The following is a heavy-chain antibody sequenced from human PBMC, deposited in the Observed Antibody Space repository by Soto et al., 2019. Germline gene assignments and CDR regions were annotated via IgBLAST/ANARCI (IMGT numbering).Heavy chain of an antibody. V-gene: IGHV3-15*01. CDR1: GFTFSNAW. CDR3: TTHPYCSSTSCWYFDL. Sequence: GGSLRLSCAASGFTFSNAWMSWVRQAPGKGLEWVGRIKSKTDGGTTDYAAPVKGRFTISRDDSKNTLYLQMNSLKTEDTAVYYCTTHPYCSSTSCWYFDLWGRGTLVTVSS. D-gene: IGHD2-2*01. CDR2: IKSKTDGGTT. J-gene: IGHJ2*01.